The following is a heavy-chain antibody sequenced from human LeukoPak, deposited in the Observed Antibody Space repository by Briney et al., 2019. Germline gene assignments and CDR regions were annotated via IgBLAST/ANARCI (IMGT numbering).Heavy chain of an antibody. Sequence: ASVKVSCKASGYTLTGYYMHWVRQAPGQGLEWMGWINANSGATNYAQKFQGRVTMTRDTSINAVCMELSRLRSDDTAVYYCARDYDYGDYWGQGTLVTVSS. V-gene: IGHV1-2*02. J-gene: IGHJ4*02. D-gene: IGHD3-16*01. CDR2: INANSGAT. CDR1: GYTLTGYY. CDR3: ARDYDYGDY.